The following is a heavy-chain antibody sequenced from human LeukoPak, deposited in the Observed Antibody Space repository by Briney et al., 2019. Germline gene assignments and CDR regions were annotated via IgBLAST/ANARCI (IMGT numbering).Heavy chain of an antibody. V-gene: IGHV3-7*02. D-gene: IGHD6-13*01. Sequence: PGGSLRLSCAASGFTFSSYWMSWVRQAPGKGLEWVANIKQDGSEKYYVDSVKGRFTISRDNAKNSLYLQMNSLRAEDTAVYYCARVGYSSSWYSKGQDYWGQGTLVTVSS. CDR3: ARVGYSSSWYSKGQDY. CDR2: IKQDGSEK. J-gene: IGHJ4*02. CDR1: GFTFSSYW.